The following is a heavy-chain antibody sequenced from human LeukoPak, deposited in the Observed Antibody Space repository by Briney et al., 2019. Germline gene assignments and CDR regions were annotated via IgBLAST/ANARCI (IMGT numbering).Heavy chain of an antibody. Sequence: ASVKVSCKASGYTFTGYYMHWVRQAPGQGLEWMGWINPNSGSTNYAQKFQGRVTMTRDTSISTAYMELSRLRSDDTAVYYCAREACGGDCSELDYWGQGTLVTVSS. CDR2: INPNSGST. D-gene: IGHD2-21*01. J-gene: IGHJ4*02. V-gene: IGHV1-2*02. CDR3: AREACGGDCSELDY. CDR1: GYTFTGYY.